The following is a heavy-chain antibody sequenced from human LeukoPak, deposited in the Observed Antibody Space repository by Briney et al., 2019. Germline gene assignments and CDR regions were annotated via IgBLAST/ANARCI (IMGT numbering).Heavy chain of an antibody. CDR1: GGTFSSYA. V-gene: IGHV1-69*04. D-gene: IGHD1-26*01. CDR2: IIPILGIA. J-gene: IGHJ4*02. CDR3: ASHQSGSYYY. Sequence: GASETVSRQASGGTFSSYAISWVRQAPGQGLEWMGRIIPILGIANYAQKFQGRVPITADKCTSTAYMELSSLRSDDPGVYYLASHQSGSYYYWGQGTLVTVSS.